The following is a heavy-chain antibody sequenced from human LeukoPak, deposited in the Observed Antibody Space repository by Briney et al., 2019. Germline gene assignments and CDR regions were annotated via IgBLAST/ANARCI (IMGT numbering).Heavy chain of an antibody. CDR1: GGSISSYY. CDR3: ARDRYCSSTSCYGGWFDP. J-gene: IGHJ5*02. V-gene: IGHV4-59*01. Sequence: PSETLSLTCTVSGGSISSYYWSWLRQPQGKGLEWIGCIYYSGSTNYNPSLKSRVTISVDTSKNQFSLKLSSVTAADTAVYYCARDRYCSSTSCYGGWFDPWGQGTLVTVSS. D-gene: IGHD2-2*01. CDR2: IYYSGST.